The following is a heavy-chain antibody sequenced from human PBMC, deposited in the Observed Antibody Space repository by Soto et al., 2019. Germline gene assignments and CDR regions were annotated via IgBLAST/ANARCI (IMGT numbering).Heavy chain of an antibody. CDR3: ASAVCGFDEYDYNYFGIDV. J-gene: IGHJ6*02. CDR2: MNANSCNT. CDR1: GYTLNSYE. D-gene: IGHD5-12*01. V-gene: IGHV1-8*01. Sequence: ASVKVSGKASGYTLNSYEINWVRQATGHGMDWKRWMNANSCNTGYAQKCNGRVNMTINTSISTAYTELNNLRSEDTDVYNCASAVCGFDEYDYNYFGIDVWGQGTTVTVSS.